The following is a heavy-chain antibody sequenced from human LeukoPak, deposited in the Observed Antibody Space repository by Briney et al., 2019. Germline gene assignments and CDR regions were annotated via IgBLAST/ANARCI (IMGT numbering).Heavy chain of an antibody. D-gene: IGHD4-23*01. J-gene: IGHJ6*03. CDR3: ARDSSATVVTGGYYYYMDV. V-gene: IGHV4-39*07. Sequence: KPSETLSLTCTVSGGSISSSTYYWGWIRQPPGKGLEWIGSIYYSGSTYYNPSLKSRVTISVDTSKNQFSLKLSSVTAADTAVYYCARDSSATVVTGGYYYYMDVWGKGTTVTVSS. CDR2: IYYSGST. CDR1: GGSISSSTYY.